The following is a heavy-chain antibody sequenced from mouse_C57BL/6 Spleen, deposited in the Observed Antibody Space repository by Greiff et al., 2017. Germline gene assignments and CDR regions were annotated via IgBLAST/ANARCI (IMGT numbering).Heavy chain of an antibody. CDR2: IYPGDGDT. J-gene: IGHJ1*03. Sequence: VQVVESGPELVKPGASVKISCKASGYAFSSSWMNWVKQRPGKGLEWIGRIYPGDGDTNYNGKFKGKATLTADKSSSTAYMQLSSLTSEDSAVYFCARCLYYGSSYGYFDVWGTGTTVTVSS. D-gene: IGHD1-1*01. CDR3: ARCLYYGSSYGYFDV. CDR1: GYAFSSSW. V-gene: IGHV1-82*01.